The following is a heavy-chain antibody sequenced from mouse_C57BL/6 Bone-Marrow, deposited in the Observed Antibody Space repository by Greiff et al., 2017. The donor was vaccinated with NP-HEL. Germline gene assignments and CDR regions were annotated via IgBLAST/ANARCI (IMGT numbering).Heavy chain of an antibody. CDR3: ARTYYYSSYWFAY. CDR1: GYAFSSYW. D-gene: IGHD2-5*01. V-gene: IGHV1-80*01. CDR2: IYTGDGDT. Sequence: VQLQESGAELVKPGASVKISCKASGYAFSSYWMNWVKQRPGKGLEWIGQIYTGDGDTNYNGKFKGKATLTADKSSSTAYMQLSSLTSEDSAVYFCARTYYYSSYWFAYWGQGTLVTVSA. J-gene: IGHJ3*01.